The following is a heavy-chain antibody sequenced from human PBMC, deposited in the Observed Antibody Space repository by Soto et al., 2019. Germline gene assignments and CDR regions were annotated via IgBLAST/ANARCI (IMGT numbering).Heavy chain of an antibody. J-gene: IGHJ3*02. CDR3: ARESGVRVAATASDAFDI. V-gene: IGHV3-33*01. Sequence: QVQLVESGGGVVQPGRSLRLSCAASGFTFSSYGMHWVRQAPGKGLEWVAVIWYDGSNKYYADSVKGRFTISRDNSKNTLYLQMNSLRAEDTAVYYCARESGVRVAATASDAFDIWGQGTMVTVSS. CDR2: IWYDGSNK. CDR1: GFTFSSYG. D-gene: IGHD2-15*01.